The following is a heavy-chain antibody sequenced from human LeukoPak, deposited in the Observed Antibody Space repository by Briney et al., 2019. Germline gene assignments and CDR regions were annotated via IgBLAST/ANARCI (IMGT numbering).Heavy chain of an antibody. Sequence: PGGSLRLSCAASGFTFSSYSMNWIRQPPGKGLGWIGYIYYSGSTYYNPSLKSRVTISVDTSKNQFSLKLSSVTAADTAVYYCATKGEGDDYGDSFDYWGQGTLVTVSS. V-gene: IGHV4-59*06. D-gene: IGHD4-17*01. CDR1: GFTFSSYS. CDR3: ATKGEGDDYGDSFDY. J-gene: IGHJ4*02. CDR2: IYYSGST.